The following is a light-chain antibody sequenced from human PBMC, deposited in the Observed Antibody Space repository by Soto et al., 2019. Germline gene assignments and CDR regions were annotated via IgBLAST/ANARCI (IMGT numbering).Light chain of an antibody. CDR2: GNS. CDR1: SSNIGAGYD. CDR3: QSYDSSLSGWV. J-gene: IGLJ3*02. V-gene: IGLV1-40*01. Sequence: QAVVTQPPSVSGAPGQRVTISCTGSSSNIGAGYDVHWYQQLPGTAPKLLIYGNSNRPSGVPDRFSGSKSGTSASLAITGLRAEDEADYYCQSYDSSLSGWVFGGGTQLT.